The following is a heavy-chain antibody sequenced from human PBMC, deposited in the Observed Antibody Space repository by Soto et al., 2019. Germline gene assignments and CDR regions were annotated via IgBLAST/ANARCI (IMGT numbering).Heavy chain of an antibody. CDR3: ARDRAIAAAGYYYYYGMDV. V-gene: IGHV3-30-3*01. CDR1: GFTFSSYA. Sequence: QVQLVESGGGVVQPGRSLRLSCAASGFTFSSYAMHWVRQAPGKGLEWVAVISYDGSNKYYADSVKGRFTISRDNSKNTLYLQMNGLRAEDTAVYYCARDRAIAAAGYYYYYGMDVWGQGTTVTVSS. CDR2: ISYDGSNK. J-gene: IGHJ6*02. D-gene: IGHD6-13*01.